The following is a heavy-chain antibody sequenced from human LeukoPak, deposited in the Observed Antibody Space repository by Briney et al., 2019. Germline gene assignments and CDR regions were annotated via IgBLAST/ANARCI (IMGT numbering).Heavy chain of an antibody. CDR1: GGSISSSSYY. V-gene: IGHV4-39*07. CDR3: ARVVWSTADYYYYMDV. Sequence: SETLSLTCTVSGGSISSSSYYWGWIRQPPGKGLEWIGSIYHSGSTYYNPSLKSRVTISVDTSKNQFSLKLSSVTAADTAVYYCARVVWSTADYYYYMDVWGKGTTVTVSS. D-gene: IGHD3-3*01. CDR2: IYHSGST. J-gene: IGHJ6*03.